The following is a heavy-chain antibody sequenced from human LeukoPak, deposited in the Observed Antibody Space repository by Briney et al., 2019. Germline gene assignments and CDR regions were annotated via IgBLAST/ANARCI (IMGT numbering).Heavy chain of an antibody. Sequence: SQTLSLTCTVSGDSISSGDYYWSWIRQPPGKGLEWIGYIYYSGSTYYNPSLKSRVSMAVDTSKNQFSLKVNSVTAADTAVYYCARGGGDSWGYWGQGTLVTVSS. V-gene: IGHV4-30-4*01. J-gene: IGHJ4*02. CDR3: ARGGGDSWGY. CDR1: GDSISSGDYY. CDR2: IYYSGST. D-gene: IGHD2-21*02.